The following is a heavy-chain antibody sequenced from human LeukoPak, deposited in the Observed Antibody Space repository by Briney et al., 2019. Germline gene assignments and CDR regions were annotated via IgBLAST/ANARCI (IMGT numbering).Heavy chain of an antibody. Sequence: ASVKVSCKASGYTFTGYYIHWVRQAPGQGLEWMGWINPNSGGTNYAQKFQGRVTMTRDTSISTAYMELSRLRSDETAVYYCAREPPKVVTAPVDYWGQGTLVTVSS. V-gene: IGHV1-2*02. D-gene: IGHD2-21*02. CDR1: GYTFTGYY. J-gene: IGHJ4*02. CDR2: INPNSGGT. CDR3: AREPPKVVTAPVDY.